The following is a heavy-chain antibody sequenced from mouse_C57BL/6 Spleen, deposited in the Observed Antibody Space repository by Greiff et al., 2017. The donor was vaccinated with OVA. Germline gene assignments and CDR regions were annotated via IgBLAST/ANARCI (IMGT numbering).Heavy chain of an antibody. CDR3: ARKDY. Sequence: QVQLKESGAELVKPGASVKLSCKASGYTFTSYWMQWVKQRPGQGLEWIGEIDPSDSYTNYNQKFKGKATLTVDTSSSTAYMQLSSLTSEDSAVYYCARKDYWGKGTTLTVSS. CDR1: GYTFTSYW. J-gene: IGHJ2*01. V-gene: IGHV1-50*01. CDR2: IDPSDSYT.